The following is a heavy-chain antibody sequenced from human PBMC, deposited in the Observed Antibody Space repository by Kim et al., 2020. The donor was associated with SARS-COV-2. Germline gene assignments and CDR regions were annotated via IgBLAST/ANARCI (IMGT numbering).Heavy chain of an antibody. CDR3: AIYSSGGIFYFDY. V-gene: IGHV1-69*13. Sequence: SVKVSCKASGGTFSSYAISWVRQAPGQGLELMGGIIPIVGTANYAKKFQGRVTITADESTSTAYMELSSLRSEDTAVYYCAIYSSGGIFYFDYWGQGTLVTVSS. CDR2: IIPIVGTA. J-gene: IGHJ4*02. D-gene: IGHD6-19*01. CDR1: GGTFSSYA.